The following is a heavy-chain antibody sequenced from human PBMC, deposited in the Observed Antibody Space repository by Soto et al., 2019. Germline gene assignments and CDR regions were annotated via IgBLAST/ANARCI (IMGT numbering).Heavy chain of an antibody. V-gene: IGHV3-33*01. CDR1: GFTFSSYG. CDR2: IWYDGSNK. Sequence: QVQLVESGGGVVQPGRSLRLSCAASGFTFSSYGMHWVRQAPGKGLEWVAVIWYDGSNKYYADSVKGRFTISRDNSKNTLYLQMNSLRAEDTAVYYCARDAGYYYDSSGYYPNGSFYYYYGMDVW. D-gene: IGHD3-22*01. CDR3: ARDAGYYYDSSGYYPNGSFYYYYGMDV. J-gene: IGHJ6*01.